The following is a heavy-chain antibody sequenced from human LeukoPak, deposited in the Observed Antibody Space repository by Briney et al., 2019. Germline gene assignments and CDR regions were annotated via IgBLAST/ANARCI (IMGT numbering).Heavy chain of an antibody. D-gene: IGHD3-22*01. CDR1: GFTFSSHA. V-gene: IGHV3-23*01. J-gene: IGHJ4*02. Sequence: GGSLRLSCAASGFTFSSHAMTWVRQAPGKGLEWVSAISDSGACTHYADSVKGRFIISRDNSKNTLYLHMNSLRAEDTAVYYCAKEFYYDSSGFPSLYFDFWGQGTLVTVSS. CDR3: AKEFYYDSSGFPSLYFDF. CDR2: ISDSGACT.